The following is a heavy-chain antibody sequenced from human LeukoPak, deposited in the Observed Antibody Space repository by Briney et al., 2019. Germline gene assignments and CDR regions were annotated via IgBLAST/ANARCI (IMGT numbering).Heavy chain of an antibody. D-gene: IGHD3-16*02. CDR3: ARDKDDYVWGTYRW. V-gene: IGHV4-34*01. CDR1: GGSFSGYY. Sequence: SETLSLTCAVYGGSFSGYYWSWIRQPPGKGLEWIGEINHSGSTNYNPSLKSRVTISVDTSKNQFSLKLSSVTAADTAVYYCARDKDDYVWGTYRWWGQGMLVTVSS. CDR2: INHSGST. J-gene: IGHJ4*02.